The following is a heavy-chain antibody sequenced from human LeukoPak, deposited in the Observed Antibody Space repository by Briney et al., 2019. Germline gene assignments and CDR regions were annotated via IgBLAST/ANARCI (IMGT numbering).Heavy chain of an antibody. J-gene: IGHJ5*02. CDR2: INHSGST. D-gene: IGHD3-22*01. CDR1: GGSFSGYY. Sequence: SETLSLTCAVYGGSFSGYYWSWIRQPPGKGLEWLGEINHSGSTNYNPSLKSRVTISLDTSKNQFSLKLSSVTAADTAVYYCARTTYYYDSSGYSSWFDPWGQGTLVTVSS. CDR3: ARTTYYYDSSGYSSWFDP. V-gene: IGHV4-34*01.